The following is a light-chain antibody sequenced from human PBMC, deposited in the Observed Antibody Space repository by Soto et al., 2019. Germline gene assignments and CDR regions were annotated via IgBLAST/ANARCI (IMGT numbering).Light chain of an antibody. J-gene: IGLJ1*01. CDR3: CSYADITTYV. CDR2: EVT. Sequence: QSVLTQPASVSGSPGQSITISCTGTSSDVGSYDLVSWYQQHPGKAPKLMIYEVTKRPSGVSDRFSGSKSGNTASLTISGLQAGDEADYYCCSYADITTYVFGTGTKLTVL. V-gene: IGLV2-23*02. CDR1: SSDVGSYDL.